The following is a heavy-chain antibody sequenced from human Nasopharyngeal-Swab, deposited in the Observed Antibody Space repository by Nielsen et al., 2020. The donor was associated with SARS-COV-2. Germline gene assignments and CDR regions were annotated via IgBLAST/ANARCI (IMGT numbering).Heavy chain of an antibody. CDR2: IIPILGIA. V-gene: IGHV1-69*04. Sequence: SVKVSCKASGGTFGSYAISWVRQAPGQGLEWMGRIIPILGIANYAQKFQGRVTMTEDTSTDTAYMELSSLRSEDTAVYYCATSPAVVVTEGWFDPWGQGTLVTVSS. J-gene: IGHJ5*02. D-gene: IGHD2-21*02. CDR3: ATSPAVVVTEGWFDP. CDR1: GGTFGSYA.